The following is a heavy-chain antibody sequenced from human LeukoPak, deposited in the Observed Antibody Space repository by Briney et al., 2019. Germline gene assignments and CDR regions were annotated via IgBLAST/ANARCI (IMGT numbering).Heavy chain of an antibody. CDR3: VHGSGSFRYYLDY. CDR1: GGSIISVSYF. CDR2: IYYSGST. Sequence: SETLPLTCTVSGGSIISVSYFWGWIRQPPGKGLEWIGSIYYSGSTYYNPSLKSRVTISVDTSKSQFSLKLSSVTAADTAVYYCVHGSGSFRYYLDYWGQGTLVTVSS. J-gene: IGHJ4*02. V-gene: IGHV4-39*01. D-gene: IGHD3-10*01.